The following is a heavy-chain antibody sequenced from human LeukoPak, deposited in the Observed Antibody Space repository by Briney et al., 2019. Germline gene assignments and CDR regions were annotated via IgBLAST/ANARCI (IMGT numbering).Heavy chain of an antibody. J-gene: IGHJ4*02. V-gene: IGHV1-2*02. CDR2: INPNSGGT. CDR1: GYTFTGYY. D-gene: IGHD3-10*01. CDR3: ARSVFSGSYYND. Sequence: ASVKVSCKASGYTFTGYYMHWVRQAPGQGLEWMGWINPNSGGTNYAQKFQGRVTMTRDTSISTAYMELSRLRSDDTAVYSCARSVFSGSYYNDWGQGTLVTVSS.